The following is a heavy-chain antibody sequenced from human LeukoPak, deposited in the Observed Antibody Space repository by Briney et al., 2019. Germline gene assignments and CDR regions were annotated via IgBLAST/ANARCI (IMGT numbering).Heavy chain of an antibody. CDR1: VRSFTYYY. V-gene: IGHV1-46*01. CDR3: TKRYVFKDQPAPYSGDDVHYYAIVA. D-gene: IGHD1-26*01. J-gene: IGHJ6*02. CDR2: INPSGGST. Sequence: ASVKVSCKVCVRSFTYYYMDWVRQAPGQGLEWMGIINPSGGSTIYAQKFQGRVTMTTDTSTSTVYMEVSGLRSEDTAVYYCTKRYVFKDQPAPYSGDDVHYYAIVACGQGTTVTVSS.